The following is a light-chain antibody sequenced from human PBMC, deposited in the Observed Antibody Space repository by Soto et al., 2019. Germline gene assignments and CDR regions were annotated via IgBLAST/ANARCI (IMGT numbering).Light chain of an antibody. CDR2: DAS. CDR3: REYDKLLLT. J-gene: IGKJ4*01. CDR1: QDISNY. V-gene: IGKV1-33*01. Sequence: IQITQSPSSLSASVGDRVTITCQASQDISNYLTWYQQKSGKARKLLNYDASNLETVVPSRFSGSVSGTDFTFTIIILQPEDIAIFFCREYDKLLLTFGGGTQVEIK.